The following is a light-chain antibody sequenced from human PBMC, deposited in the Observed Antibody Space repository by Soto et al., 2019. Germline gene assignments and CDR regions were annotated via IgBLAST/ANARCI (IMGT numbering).Light chain of an antibody. CDR3: SSYTSSSTLVV. J-gene: IGLJ1*01. CDR2: EVS. CDR1: SSDVGGYNY. Sequence: QSVLTQPASVSGSPGQSITISCTGTSSDVGGYNYVSWYQQHPGKAPKLMIYEVSNRPSGVSNRFPGSKSDNTASLTISGLQAEDEADYYCSSYTSSSTLVVFGTGTKVTVL. V-gene: IGLV2-14*01.